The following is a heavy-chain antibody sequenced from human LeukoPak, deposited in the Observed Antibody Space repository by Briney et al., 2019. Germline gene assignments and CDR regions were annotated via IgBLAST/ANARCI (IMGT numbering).Heavy chain of an antibody. CDR2: INPNSGGT. J-gene: IGHJ5*02. Sequence: ASVRVSCKASGYTFTGYYMHWVRQAPAQGLEWMGRINPNSGGTNYAQKFQGRVTMTRDTSISTAYMELSRLRSDDTAVYYCATATTYCSGGSCYVGSWFDPWGQGTLVTVSS. CDR1: GYTFTGYY. D-gene: IGHD2-15*01. V-gene: IGHV1-2*06. CDR3: ATATTYCSGGSCYVGSWFDP.